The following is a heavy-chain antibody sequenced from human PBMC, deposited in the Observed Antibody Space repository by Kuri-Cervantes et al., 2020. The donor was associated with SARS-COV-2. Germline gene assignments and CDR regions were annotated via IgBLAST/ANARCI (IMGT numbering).Heavy chain of an antibody. CDR2: IYYSGST. D-gene: IGHD6-6*01. Sequence: SETLSLTCTVSGGSISSYYWSWIRQPPGKGLEWIGYIYYSGSTNYNPSLKSRLTISVDTSKNQFSLKLNSVTAADTAMYYCARATSLVPTFDIWGQGTTVTVSS. CDR3: ARATSLVPTFDI. J-gene: IGHJ3*02. V-gene: IGHV4-59*08. CDR1: GGSISSYY.